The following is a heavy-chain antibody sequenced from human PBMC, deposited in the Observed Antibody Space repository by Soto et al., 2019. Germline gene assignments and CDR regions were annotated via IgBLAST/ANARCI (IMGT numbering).Heavy chain of an antibody. J-gene: IGHJ6*02. CDR1: GFTFISYA. Sequence: QVQLVESGGGVVQPGRSLRLSCAASGFTFISYAMHWVRQAPGKGLEWVAVISFDGSTEYYADSVKGRLTIARDNSKNTVYLQMNILRSEDTAFYYWARSSHGSGSYTHFDDGLDVWGQGTTVTVSS. D-gene: IGHD3-10*01. CDR2: ISFDGSTE. V-gene: IGHV3-30-3*01. CDR3: ARSSHGSGSYTHFDDGLDV.